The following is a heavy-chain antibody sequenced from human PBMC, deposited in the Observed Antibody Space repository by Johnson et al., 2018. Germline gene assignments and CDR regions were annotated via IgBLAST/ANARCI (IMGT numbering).Heavy chain of an antibody. CDR3: AREDISGYYFRH. CDR2: IISDGRAK. Sequence: VQLVQSGGGLVQPGGSLRLSCAASGFTFSRYWMHWVRQVPGKGLEWVSRIISDGRAKISADSVKGRLAISRDNAKNSLYLQMNSLRAGDTAVYYGAREDISGYYFRHWGQGTLVTVSS. D-gene: IGHD3-22*01. CDR1: GFTFSRYW. V-gene: IGHV3-74*01. J-gene: IGHJ1*01.